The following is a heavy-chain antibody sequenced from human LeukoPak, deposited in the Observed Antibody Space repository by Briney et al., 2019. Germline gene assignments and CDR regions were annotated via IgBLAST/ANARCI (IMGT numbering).Heavy chain of an antibody. CDR1: GFTFSTYG. CDR2: ISFDGSNK. Sequence: GGPLRLSCAASGFTFSTYGMHGVGQAPGKGLGGVAVISFDGSNKYYADSVKGRFTISRDNSKNTLYLQMNSLRAEDTAVYYCAKKVLWFGDTKCYGMDVWGKGTTVTVSS. V-gene: IGHV3-30*18. D-gene: IGHD3-10*01. J-gene: IGHJ6*04. CDR3: AKKVLWFGDTKCYGMDV.